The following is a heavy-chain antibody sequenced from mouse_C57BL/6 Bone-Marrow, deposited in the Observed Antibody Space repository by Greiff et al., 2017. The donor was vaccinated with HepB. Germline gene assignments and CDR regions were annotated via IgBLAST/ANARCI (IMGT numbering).Heavy chain of an antibody. Sequence: EVKLQESGPGMVKPSQSLSLTCTVTGYSITSGYDWHWIRHFPGNKLEWMGYISYSGSTNYNPSLKSRISITHDTSKNHFFLKLNSVTTEDTATYYCARDDYPYAMDYWGQGTSVTVSS. CDR1: GYSITSGYD. CDR3: ARDDYPYAMDY. J-gene: IGHJ4*01. V-gene: IGHV3-1*01. D-gene: IGHD2-13*01. CDR2: ISYSGST.